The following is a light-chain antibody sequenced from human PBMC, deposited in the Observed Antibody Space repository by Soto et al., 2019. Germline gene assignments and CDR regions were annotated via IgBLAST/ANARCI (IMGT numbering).Light chain of an antibody. CDR3: QQYNSYWT. CDR1: QSISSW. J-gene: IGKJ1*01. Sequence: DLQMAQSPSTLSASVGDRVTITCRASQSISSWLAWYQQKPGKDPKLLIYDAYSLEGGVPSRFSGSGSATESTITISSLPHDFFATYYCQQYNSYWTFGQGTKVDIK. CDR2: DAY. V-gene: IGKV1-5*01.